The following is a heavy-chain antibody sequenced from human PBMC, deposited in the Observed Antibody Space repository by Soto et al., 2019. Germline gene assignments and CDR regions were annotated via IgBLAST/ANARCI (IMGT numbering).Heavy chain of an antibody. Sequence: DAQLVESGGGLVQPGKSLRISCVASGFTFDDHTMHWVRQAPGRGLEWVSCISWNSGIIGYADSVKGRFTISRDNAKNSLYLRMDSLRPEDTAVYYCTKDTHSPSGYFEAFDVWDQGTKVTVSS. V-gene: IGHV3-9*01. CDR1: GFTFDDHT. J-gene: IGHJ3*01. CDR3: TKDTHSPSGYFEAFDV. CDR2: ISWNSGII. D-gene: IGHD3-22*01.